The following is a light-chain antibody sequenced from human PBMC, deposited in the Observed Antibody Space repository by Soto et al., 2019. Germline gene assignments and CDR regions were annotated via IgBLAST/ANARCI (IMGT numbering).Light chain of an antibody. CDR1: SSNIGFNA. V-gene: IGLV1-44*01. J-gene: IGLJ1*01. CDR2: GNS. CDR3: SSYAGSNKIV. Sequence: QPVLTQPPSASGTPGQRVTLSCSGSSSNIGFNAVNWYQQLPGTAPKLLMHGNSQRPSGVPDRFSGSKSGTSASLAISGLRTEDEADYYCSSYAGSNKIVFGSGTKLTVL.